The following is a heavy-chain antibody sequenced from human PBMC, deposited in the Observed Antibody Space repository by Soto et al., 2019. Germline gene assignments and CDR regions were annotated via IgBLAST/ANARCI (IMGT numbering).Heavy chain of an antibody. J-gene: IGHJ4*02. CDR1: GFTFSSYG. Sequence: QVQLVESGGGVVQPGRSLRLSCAVSGFTFSSYGMNWVRKAPGKGLEWVAAIYYDGSNKYYADSVRGRFTISRDNFKTTLYLHMNSLRAQDTAVYYCARDSKDDSSGYYAVFDYLGQGTLVTVSS. CDR3: ARDSKDDSSGYYAVFDY. D-gene: IGHD3-22*01. CDR2: IYYDGSNK. V-gene: IGHV3-33*01.